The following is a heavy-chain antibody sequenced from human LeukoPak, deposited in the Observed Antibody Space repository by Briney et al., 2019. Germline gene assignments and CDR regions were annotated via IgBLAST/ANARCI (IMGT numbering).Heavy chain of an antibody. CDR2: IVVGSGNT. CDR1: GFTHTSSA. V-gene: IGHV1-58*02. J-gene: IGHJ4*02. D-gene: IGHD4-11*01. Sequence: TSVKVSCKASGFTHTSSAMQWVRQARGQRLEWIGWIVVGSGNTNYAQKFQERVTIPRDMSTSTIPAEDWTPTGEHTAVHYGARSKSLDFWGQGTLVTVSS. CDR3: ARSKSLDF.